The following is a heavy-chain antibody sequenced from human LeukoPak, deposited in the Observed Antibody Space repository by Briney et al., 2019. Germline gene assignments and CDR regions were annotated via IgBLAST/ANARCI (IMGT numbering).Heavy chain of an antibody. D-gene: IGHD6-6*01. Sequence: GASVKVSCKASGGTFSSYAISWVRQAPGQGLEWMGGIIPIFGTANYAQKFQGRVTITTDESTSTAYMELSSLRSEDTAVYYCASGYAARPDRNFDYWGQGTLVTVSS. CDR3: ASGYAARPDRNFDY. V-gene: IGHV1-69*05. J-gene: IGHJ4*02. CDR2: IIPIFGTA. CDR1: GGTFSSYA.